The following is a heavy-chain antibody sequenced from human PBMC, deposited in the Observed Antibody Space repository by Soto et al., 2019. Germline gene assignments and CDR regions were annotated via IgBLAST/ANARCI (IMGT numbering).Heavy chain of an antibody. CDR2: INNDGSST. CDR1: GFTFSSYW. CDR3: AKGGRQWLVTSDFNY. D-gene: IGHD6-19*01. V-gene: IGHV3-74*01. Sequence: GGSLRLSCAASGFTFSSYWMHWVRQAPGKGLVWVSRINNDGSSTSYADSVKGRFTISRDSSKNTVSLEMTSLRAEDTAVYYCAKGGRQWLVTSDFNYWGQGALVTVSS. J-gene: IGHJ4*02.